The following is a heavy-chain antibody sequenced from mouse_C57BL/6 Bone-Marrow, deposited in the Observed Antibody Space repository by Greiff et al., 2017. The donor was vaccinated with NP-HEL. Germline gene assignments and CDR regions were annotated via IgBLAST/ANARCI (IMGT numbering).Heavy chain of an antibody. V-gene: IGHV5-6*01. D-gene: IGHD3-1*01. CDR2: ISSGGSYT. CDR1: GFTFSSYG. J-gene: IGHJ3*01. CDR3: ARRGHRGFAY. Sequence: EVQLVESGGDLVKPGGSLKLSCAASGFTFSSYGMSWVRQTPDKSLEWVATISSGGSYTYYPDSVKGRFTISRDNAKNTLYLQMSSLKSEDTAMYYCARRGHRGFAYWGQGTLVTVSA.